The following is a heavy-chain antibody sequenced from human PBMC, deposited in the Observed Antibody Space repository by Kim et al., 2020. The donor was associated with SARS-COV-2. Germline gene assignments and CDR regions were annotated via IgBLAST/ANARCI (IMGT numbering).Heavy chain of an antibody. V-gene: IGHV1-18*01. Sequence: ASVKVSCKASGYTFTSYGISWVRQAPGQGLEWMGWISAYNGNTNYAQKLQGRVTMTTDTSTSTAYMELRSLRSDDTAVYYCARDRKVYPPLLLPCGMDVWGQGTTVTVSS. CDR1: GYTFTSYG. CDR2: ISAYNGNT. J-gene: IGHJ6*02. D-gene: IGHD3-22*01. CDR3: ARDRKVYPPLLLPCGMDV.